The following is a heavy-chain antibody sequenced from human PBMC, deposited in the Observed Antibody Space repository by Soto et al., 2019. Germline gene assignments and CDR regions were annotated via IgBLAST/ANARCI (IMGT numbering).Heavy chain of an antibody. CDR3: ARDFTTIFGVVIMRYGMDV. Sequence: ASVKVYCKASGYTFTSYYMHWVLQAPGQGLEWMGIINPSGGSTSYAQKFQGRVTMTRDTSTSTVYMELSSLRSEDTAVYYCARDFTTIFGVVIMRYGMDVWGQGTTVTVSS. D-gene: IGHD3-3*01. J-gene: IGHJ6*02. V-gene: IGHV1-46*01. CDR1: GYTFTSYY. CDR2: INPSGGST.